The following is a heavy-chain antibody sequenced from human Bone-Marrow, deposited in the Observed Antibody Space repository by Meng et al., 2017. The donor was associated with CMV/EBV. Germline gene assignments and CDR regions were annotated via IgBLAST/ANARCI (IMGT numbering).Heavy chain of an antibody. V-gene: IGHV1-69*10. J-gene: IGHJ6*02. Sequence: SVKVSCKVSGGTFSSYAISWVRQAPGQGLEWMGGIIPILGIANYAQKFQGRVTITADKSTSTAYMELSSLRSEDTAVYYCASGGQQLLYYYGMDVWGQGTTVTVSS. CDR3: ASGGQQLLYYYGMDV. CDR1: GGTFSSYA. CDR2: IIPILGIA. D-gene: IGHD6-13*01.